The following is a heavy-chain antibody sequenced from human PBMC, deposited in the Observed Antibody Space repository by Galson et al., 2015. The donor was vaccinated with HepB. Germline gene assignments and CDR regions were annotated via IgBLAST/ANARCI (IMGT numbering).Heavy chain of an antibody. Sequence: LSLTCTVSGGSISTSYWNWIRQPPGKGLEWIGFIYYSGSTKYNPSLKSRVTISVDTSTNQFSLKANSVTAADTAVYYCARMKGGAAGTSYYYYYGLDVWGQGTTVTVSS. CDR2: IYYSGST. CDR3: ARMKGGAAGTSYYYYYGLDV. V-gene: IGHV4-59*08. J-gene: IGHJ6*02. CDR1: GGSISTSY. D-gene: IGHD6-13*01.